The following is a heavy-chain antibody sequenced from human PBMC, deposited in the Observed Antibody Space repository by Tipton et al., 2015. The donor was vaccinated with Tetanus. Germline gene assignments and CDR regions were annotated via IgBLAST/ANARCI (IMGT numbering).Heavy chain of an antibody. D-gene: IGHD1-14*01. CDR1: RGPISSYY. CDR2: ISNGNT. J-gene: IGHJ4*02. V-gene: IGHV4-4*07. CDR3: ARGTGDY. Sequence: TLSLTCTVSRGPISSYYWSWIRQPAGKGLEWVGHISNGNTDYSTSLKSRVTISVDTSKNQFSLKLSSVTAADTAVYYCARGTGDYWGQGTLVTVSS.